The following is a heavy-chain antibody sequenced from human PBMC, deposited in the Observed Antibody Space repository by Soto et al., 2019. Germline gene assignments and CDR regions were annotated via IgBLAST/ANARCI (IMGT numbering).Heavy chain of an antibody. CDR1: GYTFTSYG. Sequence: ASVKVSCKASGYTFTSYGISWVRQAPGQGLEWMGWISAYNGNTNYAQKLQGRVTMTTDTSTSTAYMELRSLRSDDTAVYYCARDLKRIAAAGTGYWGQGTLVTVSS. V-gene: IGHV1-18*01. CDR2: ISAYNGNT. CDR3: ARDLKRIAAAGTGY. J-gene: IGHJ1*01. D-gene: IGHD6-13*01.